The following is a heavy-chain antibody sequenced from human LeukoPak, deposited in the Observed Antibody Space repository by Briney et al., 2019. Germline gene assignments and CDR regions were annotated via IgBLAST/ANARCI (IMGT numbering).Heavy chain of an antibody. CDR2: IKTGGSRT. CDR1: GFSLRSYD. CDR3: VAYNWNYPDY. Sequence: GGSLRLSCAASGFSLRSYDMYWVRQAPEKGLVWVSRIKTGGSRTAYADSVQGRFTISRDNAKNTLFLQMNSLRAEDTAVYYGVAYNWNYPDYWGQGTLVTVSS. V-gene: IGHV3-74*01. J-gene: IGHJ4*02. D-gene: IGHD1-20*01.